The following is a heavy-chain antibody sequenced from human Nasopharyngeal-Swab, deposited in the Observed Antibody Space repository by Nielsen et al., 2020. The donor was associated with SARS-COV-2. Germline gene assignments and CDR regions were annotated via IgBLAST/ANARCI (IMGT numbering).Heavy chain of an antibody. J-gene: IGHJ5*02. V-gene: IGHV3-21*01. CDR2: ISSTTPYI. CDR3: ARDTGGPPNYFDP. D-gene: IGHD1-7*01. Sequence: GGSLTLSCVASRFTFSGYTMNWVRQAPGKGLEWISSISSTTPYIYYADSVKGRFTISRDNAKNSLYLQMNFLRVEDTAMYYCARDTGGPPNYFDPWGQGTLVTVSS. CDR1: RFTFSGYT.